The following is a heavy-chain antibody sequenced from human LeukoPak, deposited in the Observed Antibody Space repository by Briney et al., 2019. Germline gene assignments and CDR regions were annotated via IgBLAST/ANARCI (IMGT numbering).Heavy chain of an antibody. CDR3: ARDHAVAGPMDV. Sequence: SETLSLTCTVSGGSISSYYWSWIRQPAGKGLEWIGRIYTSGSTNYNPSLKSRVTISVDTSKNQFSLKLSSVTAADTAVYYCARDHAVAGPMDVWGKGTTVTVSS. D-gene: IGHD6-19*01. CDR2: IYTSGST. J-gene: IGHJ6*04. V-gene: IGHV4-4*07. CDR1: GGSISSYY.